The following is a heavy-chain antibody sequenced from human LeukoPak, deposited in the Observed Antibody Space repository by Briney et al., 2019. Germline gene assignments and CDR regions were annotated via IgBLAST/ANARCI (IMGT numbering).Heavy chain of an antibody. V-gene: IGHV5-51*01. CDR2: IYLGDSDT. CDR3: ARASGIAAAGSFGY. CDR1: GYGFTSYW. J-gene: IGHJ4*02. D-gene: IGHD6-13*01. Sequence: GQSLKISCKGSGYGFTSYWIGWVRQMPGKGLEWMGIIYLGDSDTRYSPSFQGQVTFSADKSISTAYVQWSSLKASDTAIYYCARASGIAAAGSFGYWGQGTLVTVSS.